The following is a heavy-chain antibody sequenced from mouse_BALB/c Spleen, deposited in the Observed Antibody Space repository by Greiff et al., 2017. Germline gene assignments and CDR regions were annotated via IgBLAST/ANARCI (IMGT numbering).Heavy chain of an antibody. J-gene: IGHJ3*01. V-gene: IGHV5-6*02. CDR2: ISSGGSYT. CDR3: AGGSNMIPGGFAY. CDR1: GFTFSSYG. Sequence: DVMLVESGGDLVKPGGSLKLSCAASGFTFSSYGMSWVRLTPDKRLEWVATISSGGSYTYYPDSVKGRFTISRDNAKNTLYLQMSSLKSEDTAMYYCAGGSNMIPGGFAYGGQGTLVTVSA. D-gene: IGHD2-4*01.